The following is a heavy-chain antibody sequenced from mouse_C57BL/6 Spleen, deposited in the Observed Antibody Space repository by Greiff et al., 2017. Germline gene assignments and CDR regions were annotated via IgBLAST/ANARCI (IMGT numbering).Heavy chain of an antibody. V-gene: IGHV1-82*01. D-gene: IGHD1-1*01. Sequence: VQLQQSGPELVKPGASVKISCKASGYAFSSSWMNWVKQRPGKGLEWIGRIYPGDGDTNYNGKFKGKATLTADKSSSTAYMQLSSLTSEDSAVYFCARWYYGSSSDWYFDVWGTGTTVTVSS. J-gene: IGHJ1*03. CDR3: ARWYYGSSSDWYFDV. CDR1: GYAFSSSW. CDR2: IYPGDGDT.